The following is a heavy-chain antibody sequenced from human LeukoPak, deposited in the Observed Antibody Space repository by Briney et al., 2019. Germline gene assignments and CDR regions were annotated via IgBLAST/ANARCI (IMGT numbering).Heavy chain of an antibody. CDR1: GFTFSSYW. V-gene: IGHV3-74*01. D-gene: IGHD5-12*01. J-gene: IGHJ2*01. CDR3: ARDRGRWYFDL. Sequence: PGGSLRLSCAASGFTFSSYWMHWVRHAPGKGLVWVSRINTDGRITNYADSVKGRFTISRDNAKNTLYLQMNSLRDDDTAVYYCARDRGRWYFDLWGRGTLVTVSS. CDR2: INTDGRIT.